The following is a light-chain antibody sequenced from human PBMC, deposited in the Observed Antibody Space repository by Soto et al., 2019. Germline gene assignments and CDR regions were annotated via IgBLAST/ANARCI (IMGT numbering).Light chain of an antibody. CDR1: QSVSSN. J-gene: IGKJ1*01. Sequence: EIVMTQSPATLSVSPGERATLSCRASQSVSSNLAWYQHKPGQAPRLLIYGASTRASGIPARFSDSGSGKESTLTISSLQSEDFAVYYCQQYNNWPWTFGQGTKVEIK. V-gene: IGKV3-15*01. CDR2: GAS. CDR3: QQYNNWPWT.